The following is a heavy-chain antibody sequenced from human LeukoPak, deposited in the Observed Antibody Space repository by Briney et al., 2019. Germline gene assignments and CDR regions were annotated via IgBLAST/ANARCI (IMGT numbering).Heavy chain of an antibody. V-gene: IGHV3-23*01. CDR3: AKDDYGSGSYYVDY. Sequence: GGSLRLSCAASGFTFSSHAMSWVRQAPGKGLEWVSSISGSGGTTYYADSVKGRFTISRDNSKNTLYLQMNSLRAEDTAVYYCAKDDYGSGSYYVDYWGQGTLVTVSS. D-gene: IGHD3-10*01. CDR1: GFTFSSHA. J-gene: IGHJ4*02. CDR2: ISGSGGTT.